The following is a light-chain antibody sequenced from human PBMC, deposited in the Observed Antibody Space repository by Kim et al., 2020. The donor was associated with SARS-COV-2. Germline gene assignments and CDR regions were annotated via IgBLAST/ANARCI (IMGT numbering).Light chain of an antibody. CDR1: SSDVGGYNY. CDR3: TSYTSSNDWV. Sequence: QSALTQPASVSGSPAQSITISCTGTSSDVGGYNYVSWYQQHPGNAPKLMIYGVSKRPSGISNRFSGSKSGNTASLTISGLQAEDEADYYCTSYTSSNDWVFGGGTQLTV. CDR2: GVS. J-gene: IGLJ3*02. V-gene: IGLV2-14*01.